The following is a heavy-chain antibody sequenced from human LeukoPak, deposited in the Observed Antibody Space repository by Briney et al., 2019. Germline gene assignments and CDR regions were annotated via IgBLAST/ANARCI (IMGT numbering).Heavy chain of an antibody. V-gene: IGHV3-48*03. CDR2: ISSSGSTI. J-gene: IGHJ4*02. D-gene: IGHD5-18*01. CDR3: ARDKGYSYGREDY. CDR1: GFTFSSYE. Sequence: GGSLRPSRAASGFTFSSYEMNWVRQAPGKGLEWVSYISSSGSTIYYADSVKGRFTISRDNAKNSLYLQMNSLRAEDTAVYYCARDKGYSYGREDYWGQGTLVPVFS.